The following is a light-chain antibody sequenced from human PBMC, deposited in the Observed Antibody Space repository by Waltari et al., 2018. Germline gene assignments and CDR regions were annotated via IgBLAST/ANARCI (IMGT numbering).Light chain of an antibody. Sequence: IVLTPSPGTLSLSPGERATISCRASQTVSSHYLAWYQQKPGQAPRLLIYGVFTRATGIPDRFTGSGSGTDFSLTISRLEPEDFAVYFCQQYGSSALTFGGGTKVQIK. CDR2: GVF. V-gene: IGKV3-20*01. CDR3: QQYGSSALT. J-gene: IGKJ4*01. CDR1: QTVSSHY.